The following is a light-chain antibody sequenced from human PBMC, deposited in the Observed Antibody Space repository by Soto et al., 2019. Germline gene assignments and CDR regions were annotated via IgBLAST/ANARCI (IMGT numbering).Light chain of an antibody. Sequence: DIVMTQSPDSLAVSLGERATINCKSSQSVLYSSNKKNYLAWYQQKPGQPPKLLIYWASTRESGVPDRFSGSGSGTDFTLTISSLQADDVAVYYCQQYYSTPTWTFAQGTKVEIK. V-gene: IGKV4-1*01. CDR3: QQYYSTPTWT. CDR1: QSVLYSSNKKNY. CDR2: WAS. J-gene: IGKJ1*01.